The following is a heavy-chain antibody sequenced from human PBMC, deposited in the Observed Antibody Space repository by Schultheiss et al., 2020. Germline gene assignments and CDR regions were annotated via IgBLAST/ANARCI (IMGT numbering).Heavy chain of an antibody. Sequence: GGSLRLSCAASGFTFSSYGMHWVRQAPGKGLEWVAVIWYDGSNKYYADSVKGRFTISRDNSKNTLYLQMNSLRAEDTAVYYCARVYGDYPSYYYGMDVWGQGTTVTVAS. V-gene: IGHV3-33*08. CDR3: ARVYGDYPSYYYGMDV. D-gene: IGHD4-17*01. J-gene: IGHJ6*02. CDR2: IWYDGSNK. CDR1: GFTFSSYG.